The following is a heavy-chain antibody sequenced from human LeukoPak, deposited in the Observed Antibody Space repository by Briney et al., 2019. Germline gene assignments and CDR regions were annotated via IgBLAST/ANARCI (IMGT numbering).Heavy chain of an antibody. V-gene: IGHV3-21*01. CDR1: GLTASHNV. J-gene: IGHJ4*02. Sequence: GGSLRLSCAASGLTASHNVNNAMSWVRHAPGKGLEWVASISGGSRNIDYADSVKGRFTISRDNAKSSLYLQMNSLRDEDTAVYYCARDRPTSFDYWGQGTLVTVSS. CDR2: ISGGSRNI. CDR3: ARDRPTSFDY.